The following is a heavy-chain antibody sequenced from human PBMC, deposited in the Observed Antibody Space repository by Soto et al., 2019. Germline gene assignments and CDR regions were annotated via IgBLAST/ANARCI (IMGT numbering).Heavy chain of an antibody. J-gene: IGHJ4*02. Sequence: PGGSLRLSCSASGFTFSGSAMHWVRQASGKGLEWVGRIRNKANNYATAYAASVKGRFTISRDDSKNTAYLQMNSLKSEDTAVYYCNASADDTFIEYWAQGSLVTVSS. CDR1: GFTFSGSA. V-gene: IGHV3-73*01. D-gene: IGHD5-12*01. CDR2: IRNKANNYAT. CDR3: NASADDTFIEY.